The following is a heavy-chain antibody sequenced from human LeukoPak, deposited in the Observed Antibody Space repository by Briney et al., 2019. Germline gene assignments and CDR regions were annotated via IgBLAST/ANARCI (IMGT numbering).Heavy chain of an antibody. V-gene: IGHV4-38-2*02. CDR2: ISHAGST. D-gene: IGHD6-19*01. Sequence: SETLSLTCTVSGYSISSGYYWGWVRQPPGKGLEWIGSISHAGSTDYSPSLKSRVTISLDTSKNQFSLKLRPVTAADTAVYYCARDKGGWYTDGWGYWGQGTLVTVSS. J-gene: IGHJ4*02. CDR3: ARDKGGWYTDGWGY. CDR1: GYSISSGYY.